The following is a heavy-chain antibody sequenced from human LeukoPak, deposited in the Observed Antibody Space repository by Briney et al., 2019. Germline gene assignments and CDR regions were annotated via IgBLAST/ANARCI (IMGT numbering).Heavy chain of an antibody. D-gene: IGHD1-26*01. CDR3: VAEERDFDC. CDR1: GFTFSSYW. Sequence: GGSLRLSCAASGFTFSSYWMHWVRQAPGKGLVWVAGIHGDGTIIYYADSVKGRFTISRDNAKNTLYLQMNSLRAEGTAVYYCVAEERDFDCWGQGVLVTVSS. CDR2: IHGDGTII. J-gene: IGHJ4*02. V-gene: IGHV3-74*01.